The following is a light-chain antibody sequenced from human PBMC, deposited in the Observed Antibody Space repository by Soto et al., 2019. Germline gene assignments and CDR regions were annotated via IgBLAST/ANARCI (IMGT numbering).Light chain of an antibody. Sequence: DIQMTQTPPSLSASVGDRVTITCQASQAISKYLAWYQQKPGKVPKLLIYAASTLQSGVPSRFSGSGSGTDFTLTISSLQPEDVATYYCQKYDSAPLFTFGPGTRVDVK. CDR3: QKYDSAPLFT. CDR1: QAISKY. J-gene: IGKJ3*01. V-gene: IGKV1-27*01. CDR2: AAS.